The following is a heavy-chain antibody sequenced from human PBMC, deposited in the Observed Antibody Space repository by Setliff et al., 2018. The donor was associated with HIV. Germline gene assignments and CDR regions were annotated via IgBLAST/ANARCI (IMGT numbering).Heavy chain of an antibody. D-gene: IGHD4-17*01. V-gene: IGHV1-69*05. CDR2: IIPIFGTA. Sequence: GASVKVSCKASGYTFSSYAISWVRQAPGQGLEWMGGIIPIFGTANYAQKFQGRVTMTRNTSISTAYMELSSRRSEDSAVYYCARGRPRGVGPHDYADYGYWGQGTLVTVSS. J-gene: IGHJ4*02. CDR1: GYTFSSYA. CDR3: ARGRPRGVGPHDYADYGY.